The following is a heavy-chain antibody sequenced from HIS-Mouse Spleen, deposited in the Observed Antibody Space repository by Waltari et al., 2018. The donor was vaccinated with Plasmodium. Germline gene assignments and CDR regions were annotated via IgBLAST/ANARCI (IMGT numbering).Heavy chain of an antibody. CDR1: GGSFSGYY. CDR3: ARVTSSGVYWYFDL. J-gene: IGHJ2*01. D-gene: IGHD3-3*01. V-gene: IGHV4-34*01. CDR2: INHSGST. Sequence: QVQLQQWGAGLLKPSETLSLTCAVYGGSFSGYYWSWIRQPPGKGLERIGEINHSGSTNYNPSLKSRVTISVDTSKNQFALKLSSVTAADTAVYYCARVTSSGVYWYFDLWGRGTLVTVSS.